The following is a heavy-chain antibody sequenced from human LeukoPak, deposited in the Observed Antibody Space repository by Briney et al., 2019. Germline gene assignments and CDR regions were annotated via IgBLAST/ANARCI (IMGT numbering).Heavy chain of an antibody. CDR2: FYYSGST. CDR3: ARARGSPSAVDY. D-gene: IGHD3-10*01. CDR1: GGSITSYY. Sequence: SETLSLTRTVSGGSITSYYWSWIRQPPGKGLERIGYFYYSGSTNYNPSLKSRVTIFVDTSKNQFSLRLSSVSAADTAVYYCARARGSPSAVDYWGQGTLVTVSS. V-gene: IGHV4-59*08. J-gene: IGHJ4*02.